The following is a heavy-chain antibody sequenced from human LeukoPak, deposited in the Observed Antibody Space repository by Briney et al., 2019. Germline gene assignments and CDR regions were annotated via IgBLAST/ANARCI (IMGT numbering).Heavy chain of an antibody. CDR3: ARTHCSGGSCHPYYFDY. CDR2: IYSGGST. Sequence: PGGSLRLSCAASGFTVSSNYMSWVRQAPGKGLEWVSVIYSGGSTYYADSVKGRFTISRDNSKNTLYLQMNSLRAEDTAMYYCARTHCSGGSCHPYYFDYWGQGTLVTVSS. CDR1: GFTVSSNY. V-gene: IGHV3-53*01. D-gene: IGHD2-15*01. J-gene: IGHJ4*02.